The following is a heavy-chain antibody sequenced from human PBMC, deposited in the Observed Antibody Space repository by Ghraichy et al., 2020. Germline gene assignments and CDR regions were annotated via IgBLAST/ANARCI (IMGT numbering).Heavy chain of an antibody. D-gene: IGHD2-2*01. CDR3: AKFIVVVPAQYYYGMDV. V-gene: IGHV3-23*01. Sequence: GSLRLSCAASGFTFSSYAMSWVRQAPGKGLEWVSAISGSGGSTYYADSVKGRFTISRDNSKNTLYLQMNSLRAEDTAVYYCAKFIVVVPAQYYYGMDVWGQGTTVTVSS. CDR1: GFTFSSYA. J-gene: IGHJ6*02. CDR2: ISGSGGST.